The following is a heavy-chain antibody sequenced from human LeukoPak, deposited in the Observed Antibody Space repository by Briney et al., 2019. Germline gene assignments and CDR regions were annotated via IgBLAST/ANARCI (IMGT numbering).Heavy chain of an antibody. J-gene: IGHJ5*01. CDR3: VRQTYSSGWNS. D-gene: IGHD6-19*01. CDR1: GGSISSSGYY. CDR2: VFYSGST. Sequence: SETLSLTCIVSGGSISSSGYYWAWIRQSPGKGLEWIGSVFYSGSTYYNPSLKSRVTISVDTSKNQFSLKMTSVTAADTAVYYCVRQTYSSGWNSRGQGTPVTVSS. V-gene: IGHV4-39*01.